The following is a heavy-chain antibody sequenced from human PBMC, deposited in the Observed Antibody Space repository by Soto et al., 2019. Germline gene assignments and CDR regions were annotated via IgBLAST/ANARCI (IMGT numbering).Heavy chain of an antibody. CDR3: ARDPGIAAAGLDYYGMDV. D-gene: IGHD6-13*01. CDR2: IWYDGSNK. Sequence: GGSLRLSCAASGFTFSSYGMHWVRQAPGKGLEWVAVIWYDGSNKYYADSVKGRFTISRDNSKNTLYLQMNSLRAEDTAVYYCARDPGIAAAGLDYYGMDVWGQGTTVTVSS. J-gene: IGHJ6*02. V-gene: IGHV3-33*01. CDR1: GFTFSSYG.